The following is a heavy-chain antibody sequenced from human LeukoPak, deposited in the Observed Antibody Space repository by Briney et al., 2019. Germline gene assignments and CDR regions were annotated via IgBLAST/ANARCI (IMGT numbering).Heavy chain of an antibody. CDR1: GGSIRNYY. J-gene: IGHJ6*03. CDR3: ARDRYYYGSGDMDV. D-gene: IGHD3-10*01. Sequence: SETLSLTCTVSGGSIRNYYWSWIRQPAGKGLEWIGRIYTSGSTNYNPSLKSRVTMSVDTSKNQFSLKLSSVTAADTAVYYCARDRYYYGSGDMDVWGKGTTVTISS. V-gene: IGHV4-4*07. CDR2: IYTSGST.